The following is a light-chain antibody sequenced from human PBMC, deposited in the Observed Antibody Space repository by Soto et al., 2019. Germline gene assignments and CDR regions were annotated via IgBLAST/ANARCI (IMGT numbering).Light chain of an antibody. V-gene: IGKV1-9*01. CDR2: GAS. CDR3: QQFNDCPLT. Sequence: DIQLTQSPSFLSASVGDRVTITCRASQAISSYLAWYQQKPGQPPKLLIYGASTVQSDVPSRFSGSGYGTEFTLTVSSLQAEDSATYYCQQFNDCPLTFGGGTKVEIK. CDR1: QAISSY. J-gene: IGKJ4*01.